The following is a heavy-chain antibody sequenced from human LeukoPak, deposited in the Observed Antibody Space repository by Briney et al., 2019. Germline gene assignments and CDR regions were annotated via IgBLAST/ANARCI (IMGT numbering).Heavy chain of an antibody. Sequence: PSETLSLTCTVSGGSISSGGYYWSWFRQHPGKGLEWIGYIYYSGSTYYNPSLKSRFTISVDTSKNQSSLKLSSVTAADTAVYYCARRYSSSWYVGFFDPWGQGTLVTVSS. J-gene: IGHJ5*02. CDR2: IYYSGST. D-gene: IGHD6-13*01. CDR3: ARRYSSSWYVGFFDP. CDR1: GGSISSGGYY. V-gene: IGHV4-31*03.